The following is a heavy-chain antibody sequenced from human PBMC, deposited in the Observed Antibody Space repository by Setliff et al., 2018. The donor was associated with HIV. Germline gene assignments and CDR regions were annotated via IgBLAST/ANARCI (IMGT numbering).Heavy chain of an antibody. Sequence: SVKVSCKASGVTFRRFAFSWVRQAPGQGLEWMGGIIPMSGTTNYAQKFQGRVTITADESTSTVYMELTSLRFEDTAVYYCARVGEMATIGYSYYYMDVWGKGTTVTVSS. D-gene: IGHD5-12*01. CDR3: ARVGEMATIGYSYYYMDV. V-gene: IGHV1-69*13. CDR1: GVTFRRFA. CDR2: IIPMSGTT. J-gene: IGHJ6*03.